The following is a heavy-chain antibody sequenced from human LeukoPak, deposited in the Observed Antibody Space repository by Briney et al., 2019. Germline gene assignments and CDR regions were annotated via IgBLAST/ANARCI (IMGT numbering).Heavy chain of an antibody. CDR3: ARNNNRITYTSDS. CDR1: GGSIGSYY. V-gene: IGHV4-34*01. Sequence: SETLSLTCALYGGSIGSYYWTWIRQSPGKGLEWIAEIDHRGSTNYNPSLESRVTISIDTSKNQFSLKLSSVTAADRAVYYCARNNNRITYTSDSWGLGTMVTVSS. D-gene: IGHD3-10*01. CDR2: IDHRGST. J-gene: IGHJ3*02.